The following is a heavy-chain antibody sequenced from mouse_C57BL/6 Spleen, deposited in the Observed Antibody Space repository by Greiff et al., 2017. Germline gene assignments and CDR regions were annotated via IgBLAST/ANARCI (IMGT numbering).Heavy chain of an antibody. V-gene: IGHV5-4*03. J-gene: IGHJ3*01. CDR3: ARAIYEYDAGRAY. D-gene: IGHD2-4*01. CDR1: GFTFSSYA. CDR2: ISDGGSYT. Sequence: EVNVVESGGGLVKPGGSLKLSCAASGFTFSSYAMSWVRQTPEKRLEWVATISDGGSYTYYPDNVKGRFTISRDNAKNNLYLQMSHLKSEDTAMYYCARAIYEYDAGRAYWGQGTLVTVSA.